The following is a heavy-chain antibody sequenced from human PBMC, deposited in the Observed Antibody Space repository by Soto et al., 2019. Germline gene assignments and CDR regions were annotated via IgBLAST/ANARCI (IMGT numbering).Heavy chain of an antibody. D-gene: IGHD3-22*01. CDR2: ISYDGSKK. V-gene: IGHV3-30*18. Sequence: GGSLRLSCAASEFTFSSYGIHWVHQAPGKGLEWVAVISYDGSKKNYLDSVKGRFTISRDNSKNTMYLEMNSLRAEDTAVYYCAKDTFYHDSSGYYVFDYWGQGTLVTVSS. CDR1: EFTFSSYG. J-gene: IGHJ4*02. CDR3: AKDTFYHDSSGYYVFDY.